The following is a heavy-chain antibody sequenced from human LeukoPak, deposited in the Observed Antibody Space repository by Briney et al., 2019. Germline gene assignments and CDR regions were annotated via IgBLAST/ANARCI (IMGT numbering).Heavy chain of an antibody. CDR1: GFTFSSYE. CDR2: ISSSGSTI. J-gene: IGHJ5*02. Sequence: GGSLRLSCSASGFTFSSYEMNWVRQAPGKGLEWVSYISSSGSTIYYADSVKGRFTISRDNAKNSLYLQMNSLRAEDTAVYYCAREKAAWGFDPWGQGTLVTVSS. CDR3: AREKAAWGFDP. D-gene: IGHD6-13*01. V-gene: IGHV3-48*03.